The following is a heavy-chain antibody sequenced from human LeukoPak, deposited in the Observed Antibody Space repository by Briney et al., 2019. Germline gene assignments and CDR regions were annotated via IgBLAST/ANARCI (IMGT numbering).Heavy chain of an antibody. V-gene: IGHV3-21*01. CDR3: ARGVIY. J-gene: IGHJ4*02. CDR2: ISYSSNYI. D-gene: IGHD2-21*01. Sequence: GSLRLSCAASGFTFSSYAMSWVRQAPGKGLEWVSSISYSSNYIYYADSVKGRFIISRDNAKNSLYLQMNSLRDEDTAVYYCARGVIYWGQGTLVTVSS. CDR1: GFTFSSYA.